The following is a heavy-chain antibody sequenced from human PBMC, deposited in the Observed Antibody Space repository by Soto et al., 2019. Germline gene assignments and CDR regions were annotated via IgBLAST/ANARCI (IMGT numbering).Heavy chain of an antibody. V-gene: IGHV1-3*01. CDR1: GYTFTSYA. Sequence: QVQLVQSGAEVKKPGASVKVSCKASGYTFTSYAMHWVRQAPGQRLEWMGWINAGNGNTKYSQKFQGRVTITRDTSASTAYMELSSLRSEDTAVYYCARPGPLGEVRGVISWGQGTLVTVSS. CDR2: INAGNGNT. CDR3: ARPGPLGEVRGVIS. J-gene: IGHJ4*02. D-gene: IGHD3-10*01.